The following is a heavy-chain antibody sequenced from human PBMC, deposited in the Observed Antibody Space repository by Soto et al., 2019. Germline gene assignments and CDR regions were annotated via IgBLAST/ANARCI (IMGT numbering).Heavy chain of an antibody. D-gene: IGHD3-22*01. J-gene: IGHJ4*02. CDR2: IYSTENT. V-gene: IGHV4-39*01. CDR3: ARLYFHNRSGYSLTPWDTYHFDQ. CDR1: GGSVSSNSYS. Sequence: SETLSLTCTVSGGSVSSNSYSWGWIRQSPGKGLEWIGTIYSTENTYYHPSLLSRVTISVDTSMNQFSLRLSSVTAADTAVYYCARLYFHNRSGYSLTPWDTYHFDQWGQGTLVTVSS.